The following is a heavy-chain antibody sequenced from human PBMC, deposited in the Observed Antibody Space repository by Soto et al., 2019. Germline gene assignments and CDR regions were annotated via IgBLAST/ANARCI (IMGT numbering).Heavy chain of an antibody. V-gene: IGHV1-8*01. CDR3: ARAITIFGVVVIVWFDP. Sequence: QVQLVQSGAEVKKPGASVKVSCKASGYTFTSYDINWVRQATGQGLEWMGWMNPNSGNTGYAQKFQGRVTMTRNTSRSTASRELGSLRSEDTAVYSCARAITIFGVVVIVWFDPWGQGTLVTVSS. J-gene: IGHJ5*02. CDR1: GYTFTSYD. CDR2: MNPNSGNT. D-gene: IGHD3-3*01.